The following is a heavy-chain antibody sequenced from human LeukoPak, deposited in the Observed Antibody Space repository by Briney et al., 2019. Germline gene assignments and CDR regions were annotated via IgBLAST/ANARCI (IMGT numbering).Heavy chain of an antibody. CDR3: ARAPRLLWFGELLFDY. J-gene: IGHJ4*02. D-gene: IGHD3-10*01. V-gene: IGHV3-21*01. Sequence: GGSLRLSCAASGFTFSSYSMNWVRQAPGKGLEWVSSISSSSSYIYYADSVKGRFTLSRDNAKNSLYLQMNSLRAEDTAVYYCARAPRLLWFGELLFDYWGQGTLVTVSS. CDR1: GFTFSSYS. CDR2: ISSSSSYI.